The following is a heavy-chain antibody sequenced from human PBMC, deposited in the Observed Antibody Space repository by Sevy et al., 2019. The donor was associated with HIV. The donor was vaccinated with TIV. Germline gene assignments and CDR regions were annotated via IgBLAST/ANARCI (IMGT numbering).Heavy chain of an antibody. CDR1: GFTFSSYS. J-gene: IGHJ3*02. D-gene: IGHD6-13*01. Sequence: GGSLRLSCAASGFTFSSYSMNWVRPAPEKGLEWVSSFRSSSSYIHYADSVKGRFTISRDNAKNSLYLQMNSLRAEDTAVYYCARDEAAAGDAFDIWGQGTMVTVSS. CDR3: ARDEAAAGDAFDI. CDR2: FRSSSSYI. V-gene: IGHV3-21*01.